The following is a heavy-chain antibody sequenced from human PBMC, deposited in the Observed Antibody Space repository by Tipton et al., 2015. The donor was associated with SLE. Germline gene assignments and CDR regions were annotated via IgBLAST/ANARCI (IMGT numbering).Heavy chain of an antibody. CDR2: IYHSGST. J-gene: IGHJ4*02. Sequence: TLSLTCTVSGYSISSGYYWGWIRQPPGKGLEWIGSIYHSGSTYYNPSLKSRVTISVDTSKNQFSLKLSSVTAADTAVYYCARILAAAGTGGYWGQGTLGTVSS. CDR1: GYSISSGYY. CDR3: ARILAAAGTGGY. V-gene: IGHV4-38-2*02. D-gene: IGHD6-13*01.